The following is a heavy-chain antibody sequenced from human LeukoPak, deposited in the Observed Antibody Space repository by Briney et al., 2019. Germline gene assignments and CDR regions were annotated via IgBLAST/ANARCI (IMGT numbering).Heavy chain of an antibody. D-gene: IGHD6-6*01. J-gene: IGHJ5*02. CDR3: ARAFGDPYSSSSGVSWFDP. CDR2: ISAYNGNT. CDR1: GYTFTSYG. Sequence: GSSVKVSCKASGYTFTSYGISWVRQAPGQGLEWMGWISAYNGNTNYAQKLQGRVTMTTDTSTSTAYMELRSLRSDDTAVYYCARAFGDPYSSSSGVSWFDPWGQGTLVTVSS. V-gene: IGHV1-18*01.